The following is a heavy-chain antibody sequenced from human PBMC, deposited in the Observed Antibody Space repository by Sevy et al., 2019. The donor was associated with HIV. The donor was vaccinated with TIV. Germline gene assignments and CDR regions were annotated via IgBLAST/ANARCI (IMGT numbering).Heavy chain of an antibody. J-gene: IGHJ4*02. D-gene: IGHD2-15*01. CDR1: GGPINSYY. CDR3: ARERRGVVVTIYYFDY. CDR2: IFTSGST. V-gene: IGHV4-4*07. Sequence: SETLSLTCIVSGGPINSYYWSWIRQPAGKGLEWIGRIFTSGSTNYYPSLKSRVTMSADTSKNQFSLKLSSVTAADTAVYYCARERRGVVVTIYYFDYWGQGTLVTVSS.